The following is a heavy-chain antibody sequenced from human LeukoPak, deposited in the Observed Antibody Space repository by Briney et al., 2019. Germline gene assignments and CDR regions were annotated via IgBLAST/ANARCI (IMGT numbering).Heavy chain of an antibody. Sequence: GGSLRLSCAASGFMFSSNWMSWVRLAPGKGLEWVANIKEDGTETYYVDSVKGRFTISRDNAKNSLYLQMNSLRVEDTAVYYCAKEGRSLQTYWDQGTLVTVSS. J-gene: IGHJ4*02. CDR3: AKEGRSLQTY. D-gene: IGHD5-24*01. CDR1: GFMFSSNW. V-gene: IGHV3-7*03. CDR2: IKEDGTET.